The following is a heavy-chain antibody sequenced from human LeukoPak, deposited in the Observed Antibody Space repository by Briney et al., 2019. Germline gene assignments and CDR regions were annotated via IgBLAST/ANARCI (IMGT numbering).Heavy chain of an antibody. CDR2: IYSGGST. CDR3: TIAAAGTPYYYYYMDV. J-gene: IGHJ6*03. V-gene: IGHV3-66*02. D-gene: IGHD6-13*01. Sequence: GGSLRLSCAASGFTVSSNYMSWVRQAPGKGLEWVSVIYSGGSTYYADSVKGRFTISRDNSKNTLYLQMNSLRAEDTAVNYCTIAAAGTPYYYYYMDVWGKGTTVTVSS. CDR1: GFTVSSNY.